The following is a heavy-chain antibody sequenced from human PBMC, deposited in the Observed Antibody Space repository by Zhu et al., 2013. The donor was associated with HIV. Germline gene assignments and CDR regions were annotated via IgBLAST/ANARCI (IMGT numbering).Heavy chain of an antibody. D-gene: IGHD6-25*01. CDR3: ARDERALDV. Sequence: QVQLVQPGSEMKKPGASVKVSCKASGYTFTGHYIHWVRQAPGQGLEWMGWFSPYGGATNYAQKFQGRVSMTGDTTIHTAYMQLNRLIYDDTAVYYCARDERALDVWGQGTMVTVSS. J-gene: IGHJ3*01. CDR2: FSPYGGAT. V-gene: IGHV1-2*02. CDR1: GYTFTGHY.